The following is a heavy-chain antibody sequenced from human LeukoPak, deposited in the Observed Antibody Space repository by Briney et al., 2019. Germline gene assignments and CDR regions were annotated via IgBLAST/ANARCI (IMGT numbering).Heavy chain of an antibody. CDR3: AREGSVYDYVWGSYRYAYYFDY. CDR2: INSDGSST. V-gene: IGHV3-74*01. D-gene: IGHD3-16*02. Sequence: GGSLRLSCAASGFTFSSYWMHWVRQAPGKGLVWVSRINSDGSSTSYADSVKGRFTISRDNAKNTLYLQMNSLRAEDTAVYYCAREGSVYDYVWGSYRYAYYFDYWGQGTLVTVSS. J-gene: IGHJ4*02. CDR1: GFTFSSYW.